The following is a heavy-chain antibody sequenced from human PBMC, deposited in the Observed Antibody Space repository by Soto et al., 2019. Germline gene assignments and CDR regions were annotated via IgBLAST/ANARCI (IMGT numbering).Heavy chain of an antibody. J-gene: IGHJ6*02. CDR2: IYYSGST. CDR1: GGSISSGGYY. CDR3: ARDRIAARPGVLGYYYGMDV. Sequence: SETLSLTCTVSGGSISSGGYYWSWIRQHPGKGLEWIGYIYYSGSTYYNPSLKSRVTISVDTSKNQFSLKLSSVTAADTAVYYCARDRIAARPGVLGYYYGMDVWGQGTTVTVSS. D-gene: IGHD6-6*01. V-gene: IGHV4-31*03.